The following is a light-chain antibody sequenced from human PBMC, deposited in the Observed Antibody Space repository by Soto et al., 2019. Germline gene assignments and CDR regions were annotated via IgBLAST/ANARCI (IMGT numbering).Light chain of an antibody. CDR1: QSVSSSY. Sequence: EIVLTQSPGTLSLSPGERATLSCRASQSVSSSYLVWYQQRPGQPPRLLIYGTSNRAAGIPDRFTGTGSGTEFTLTIYRLEPEDSAVYYCQQYGSSALTFGGGTEVEIK. V-gene: IGKV3-20*01. J-gene: IGKJ4*01. CDR2: GTS. CDR3: QQYGSSALT.